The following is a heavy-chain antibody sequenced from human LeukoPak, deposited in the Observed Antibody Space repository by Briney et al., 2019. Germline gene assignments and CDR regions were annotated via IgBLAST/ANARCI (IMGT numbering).Heavy chain of an antibody. CDR2: IDPDGTST. CDR3: ARGSADPY. Sequence: QSGGSLRLSCAASGFTFSNYWMHWFRQAPGKGLVWVSQIDPDGTSTTYADSVKGRFTISRDNAKNTLYLQMNSLRAEDTAVYYCARGSADPYWDQGTLVTVSS. J-gene: IGHJ4*02. CDR1: GFTFSNYW. V-gene: IGHV3-74*01. D-gene: IGHD1-26*01.